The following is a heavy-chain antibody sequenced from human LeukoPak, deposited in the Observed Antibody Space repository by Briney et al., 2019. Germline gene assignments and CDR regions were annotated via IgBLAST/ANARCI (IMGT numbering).Heavy chain of an antibody. V-gene: IGHV1-69*13. CDR1: GGTFSSYA. D-gene: IGHD3-22*01. Sequence: SVKVSCKASGGTFSSYAISWVRQAPGQGLEWMGGIIPIFGTANYAQKFQGRVTITADESTSTAYMELSSLRSEDTAVYYCARSTTTYYYDSSGYYYVYWGQGTLVTVSS. CDR3: ARSTTTYYYDSSGYYYVY. J-gene: IGHJ4*02. CDR2: IIPIFGTA.